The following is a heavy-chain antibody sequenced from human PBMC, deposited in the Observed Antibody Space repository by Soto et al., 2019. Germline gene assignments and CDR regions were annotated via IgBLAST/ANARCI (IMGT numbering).Heavy chain of an antibody. J-gene: IGHJ5*02. D-gene: IGHD3-3*02. CDR3: ARDLAGTPHNCFDP. Sequence: ASVKVSCKASGYTFSNFNINWVRQAPGQGLEWMGWISTYNGNTNYAQKLQGRVTMTTDTSTSTAYMELRSLRSDDTAVYYCARDLAGTPHNCFDPWGQGTLVTVSS. CDR2: ISTYNGNT. CDR1: GYTFSNFN. V-gene: IGHV1-18*01.